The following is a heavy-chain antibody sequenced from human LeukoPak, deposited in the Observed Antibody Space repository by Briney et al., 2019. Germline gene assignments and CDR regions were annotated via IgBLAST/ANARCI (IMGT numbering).Heavy chain of an antibody. CDR3: ARVPFSGYNYGSIDY. CDR2: INPNSGGT. CDR1: GYTFTGYY. Sequence: ASVKVSCKASGYTFTGYYIHWVRQAPGQGLEWMGWINPNSGGTNYAQKFQGRVTMTRDTSISTAYMELSRLRSDDTAVYYCARVPFSGYNYGSIDYWGQGTLVTVSS. V-gene: IGHV1-2*02. J-gene: IGHJ4*02. D-gene: IGHD5-18*01.